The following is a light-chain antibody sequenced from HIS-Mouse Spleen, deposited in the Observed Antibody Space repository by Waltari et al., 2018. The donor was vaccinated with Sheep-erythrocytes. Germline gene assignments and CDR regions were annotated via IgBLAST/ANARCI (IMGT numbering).Light chain of an antibody. V-gene: IGLV2-8*01. Sequence: QSALTQPPSASGSPGLSVTISCTGTSSDVGGYNYVSWYQQHPGKAPKLMIYEVSKRRSGVPDRLSGSKSGNTASLTVSGLQAEDEADYYCSSYAGSNNWVFGGGTKLTVL. CDR3: SSYAGSNNWV. CDR1: SSDVGGYNY. CDR2: EVS. J-gene: IGLJ3*02.